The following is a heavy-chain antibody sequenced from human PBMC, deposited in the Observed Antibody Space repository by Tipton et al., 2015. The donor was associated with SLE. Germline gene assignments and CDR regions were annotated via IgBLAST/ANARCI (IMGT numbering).Heavy chain of an antibody. CDR1: GGSLSSSSYY. V-gene: IGHV4-39*01. J-gene: IGHJ5*02. CDR2: IYYSGST. Sequence: TLSLTCTVSGGSLSSSSYYWGWIRQPPGQGLEWSGSIYYSGSTYYNPSLKSRDTISVDTSQNQSSLKLSSVTAADTAAYYCAAPIAAAGLGGFDPWGQGTLVTVSS. CDR3: AAPIAAAGLGGFDP. D-gene: IGHD6-13*01.